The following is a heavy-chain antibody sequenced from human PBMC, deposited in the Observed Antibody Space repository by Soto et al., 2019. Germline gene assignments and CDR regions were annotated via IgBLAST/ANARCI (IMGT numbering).Heavy chain of an antibody. V-gene: IGHV3-23*01. CDR1: GFTFSSYA. Sequence: GGSLRLSCAASGFTFSSYAMSWVRQAPGKGLVWVSAISGSGGSTYYADSVKGRFTISRDNSKNTLYLQMNSLRAEDTAVYYCAKGVHRGRYSNSNFDYWGQGTLVTVSS. CDR3: AKGVHRGRYSNSNFDY. CDR2: ISGSGGST. J-gene: IGHJ4*02. D-gene: IGHD1-26*01.